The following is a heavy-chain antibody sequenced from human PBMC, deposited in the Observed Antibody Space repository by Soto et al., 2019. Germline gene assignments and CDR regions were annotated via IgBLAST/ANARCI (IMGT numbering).Heavy chain of an antibody. CDR1: GGSISSGGYS. CDR2: IYHSGST. J-gene: IGHJ4*02. CDR3: ARAGLGPYYYDSSGYFDY. D-gene: IGHD3-22*01. Sequence: SETLSLTCAVSGGSISSGGYSWSWIRQPPGKGLEWIGYIYHSGSTYYNPSLKSRVTISVDRSKNQFSLKLSSVTAADTAVYYCARAGLGPYYYDSSGYFDYWGQGTLVTLS. V-gene: IGHV4-30-2*01.